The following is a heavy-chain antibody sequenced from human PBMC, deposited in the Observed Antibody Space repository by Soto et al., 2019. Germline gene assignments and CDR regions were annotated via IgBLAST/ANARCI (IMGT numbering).Heavy chain of an antibody. Sequence: SETLSLTCAVSDAANTTGGYSWSWMRQPPGNGLQWIGYMYHTGSANYNPSLKGRVTMSFDTSTNDFSLKLNSVTAADTAVYFCARLKGTRYFDFWGPGLLVTVSS. CDR2: MYHTGSA. CDR1: DAANTTGGYS. V-gene: IGHV4-30-2*01. CDR3: ARLKGTRYFDF. D-gene: IGHD3-10*01. J-gene: IGHJ4*02.